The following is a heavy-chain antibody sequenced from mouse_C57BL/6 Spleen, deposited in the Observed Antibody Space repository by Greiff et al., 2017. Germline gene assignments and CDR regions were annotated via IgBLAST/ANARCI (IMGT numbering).Heavy chain of an antibody. Sequence: VQLQQSGPELVKPGASVKISCKASGYAFSSSWMNWVKQRPGKGLEWIGRIYPGDGDTNYNGKFKGKATLTADKSSSTAYMQLSSLTSEDSAVYFCARMRDWYYFDYWGQGTTLTVSS. D-gene: IGHD3-3*01. J-gene: IGHJ2*01. CDR2: IYPGDGDT. CDR1: GYAFSSSW. CDR3: ARMRDWYYFDY. V-gene: IGHV1-82*01.